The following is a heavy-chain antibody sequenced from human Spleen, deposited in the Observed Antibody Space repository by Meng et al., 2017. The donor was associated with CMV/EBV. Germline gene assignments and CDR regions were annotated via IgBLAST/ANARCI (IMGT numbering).Heavy chain of an antibody. CDR2: INPNSGGT. D-gene: IGHD2-2*01. CDR1: GYTFTGYY. Sequence: ASVKVSCKASGYTFTGYYMHWVRQAPGQGLEWMGWINPNSGGTNYAQKLQGRVTMTRDTSTSTVYMELSSLRSEDTAVYYCARAQTPSGIVVVPAAIGGGIDYWGQGTLVTVSS. CDR3: ARAQTPSGIVVVPAAIGGGIDY. V-gene: IGHV1-2*02. J-gene: IGHJ4*02.